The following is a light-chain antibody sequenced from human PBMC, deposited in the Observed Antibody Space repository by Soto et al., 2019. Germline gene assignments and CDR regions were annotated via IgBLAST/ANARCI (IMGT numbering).Light chain of an antibody. CDR3: QHYQTFLPLT. CDR2: GAS. J-gene: IGKJ4*01. CDR1: QDIGSSN. V-gene: IGKV3-20*01. Sequence: EIVLTQSPGTLSLSPWERATLSCSASQDIGSSNVAWYQHKPGLAPRLLLYGASSRATGIPDRFSGGGSGTDFTLTISRLEPADFGVYYCQHYQTFLPLTFGGGTKVDI.